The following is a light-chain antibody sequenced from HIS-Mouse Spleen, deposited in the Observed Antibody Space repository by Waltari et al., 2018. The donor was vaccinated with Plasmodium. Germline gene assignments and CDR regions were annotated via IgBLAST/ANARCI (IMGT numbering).Light chain of an antibody. CDR1: SSDVGGYNY. Sequence: QSALTQPRSVSGSPGQSVTISCTGTSSDVGGYNYVSWYQQHPGKAPKLMMYDVSKLPSWGPVRFSGSKSGNPASLTISGLQAEDEADYYCCSYAGSYTLVFGGGTKLTVL. V-gene: IGLV2-11*01. CDR2: DVS. CDR3: CSYAGSYTLV. J-gene: IGLJ2*01.